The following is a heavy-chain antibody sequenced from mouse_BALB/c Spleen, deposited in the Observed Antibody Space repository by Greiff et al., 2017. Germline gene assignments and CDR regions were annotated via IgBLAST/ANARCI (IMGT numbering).Heavy chain of an antibody. V-gene: IGHV1-63*02. D-gene: IGHD2-1*01. Sequence: VQLQQSGAELVRPGTSVKISCKASGYTFTNYWLGWVKQRPGHGLEWIGDIYPGGGYTNYNEKFKGKATLTADTSSSTAYMQLSSLTSEDSAVYFCARDGGNYVKNYFDYWGQGTTLTVSS. CDR2: IYPGGGYT. CDR1: GYTFTNYW. J-gene: IGHJ2*01. CDR3: ARDGGNYVKNYFDY.